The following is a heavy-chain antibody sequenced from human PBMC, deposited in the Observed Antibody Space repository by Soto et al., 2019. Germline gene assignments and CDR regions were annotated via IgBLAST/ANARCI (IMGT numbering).Heavy chain of an antibody. D-gene: IGHD3-16*01. V-gene: IGHV4-59*08. Sequence: SETLSLTCTVSGGTISSWYWSWIRQPPGKGLEWIGYIYYSGSTNCNPSLKSRVTISVDTSKNQFSLKLSSVTAADTAVYYCARRYGRAIDYWGQGTLVTVSS. CDR3: ARRYGRAIDY. J-gene: IGHJ4*02. CDR1: GGTISSWY. CDR2: IYYSGST.